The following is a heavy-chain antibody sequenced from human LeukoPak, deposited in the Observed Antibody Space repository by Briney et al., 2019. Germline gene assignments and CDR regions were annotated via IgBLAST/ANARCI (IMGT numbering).Heavy chain of an antibody. V-gene: IGHV3-74*01. CDR3: AKELSARRPYDS. J-gene: IGHJ4*02. CDR2: INNDGSST. D-gene: IGHD1-26*01. Sequence: GSLRLSCAASGFTFSSYWMHWVRQAPGKGLVWVSRINNDGSSTNYADSVKGRFTISRDNAKNTLYLQMHSLRAEDTALYYRAKELSARRPYDSWGQGSLVTVSS. CDR1: GFTFSSYW.